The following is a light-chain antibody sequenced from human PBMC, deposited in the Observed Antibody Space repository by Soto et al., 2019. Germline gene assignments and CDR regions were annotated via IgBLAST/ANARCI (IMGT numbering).Light chain of an antibody. Sequence: EIVMTQSPATLSVSPGERATLSCRASQSVSSNLAWYQQKPGQAPRLLIYGASTRATGIPARFSGSGSGTEFTITISSLQSEDFAVYYCQQYNNWPPWTFGHGTKLDIK. CDR2: GAS. CDR1: QSVSSN. J-gene: IGKJ2*02. CDR3: QQYNNWPPWT. V-gene: IGKV3-15*01.